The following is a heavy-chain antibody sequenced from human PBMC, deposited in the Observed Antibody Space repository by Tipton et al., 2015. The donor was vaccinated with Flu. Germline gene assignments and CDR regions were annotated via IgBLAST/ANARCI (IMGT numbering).Heavy chain of an antibody. CDR2: TTYSGTT. CDR1: GDSMGTYS. V-gene: IGHV4-59*08. Sequence: TLSLTCTVSGDSMGTYSWSWIRQPPGKGLEWIGYTTYSGTTSYNPSLQSRVSISIDTSKNQFSLKLSSVTAADTAVYYCARHSGSRSYPLAYWGQGTLVTVSS. D-gene: IGHD3-10*01. J-gene: IGHJ4*02. CDR3: ARHSGSRSYPLAY.